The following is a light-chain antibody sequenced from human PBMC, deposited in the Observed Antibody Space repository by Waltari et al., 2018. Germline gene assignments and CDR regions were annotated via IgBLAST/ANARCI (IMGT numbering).Light chain of an antibody. J-gene: IGKJ2*01. CDR1: QNPFSHSHKKNY. V-gene: IGKV4-1*01. Sequence: DVVMTQSPDSLAVSLGERATINRHSSQNPFSHSHKKNYLVWYQQKPGQPPKVLFYLPSTRESGVPDRFSGSGSGTDFTLTINSLQAEDVAFYYCQQYYDVPYTFGRGTRLEIK. CDR3: QQYYDVPYT. CDR2: LPS.